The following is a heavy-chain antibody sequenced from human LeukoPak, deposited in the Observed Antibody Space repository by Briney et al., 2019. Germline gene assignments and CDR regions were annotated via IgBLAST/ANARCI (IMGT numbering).Heavy chain of an antibody. Sequence: GRSLRLSCAASGFTFSSYGMHWVRQAPGKGLEWVAVIWYDGSNKYYADSVKGRFTISRDNSKNTLYLQMNSLRAEDTAVYYCAKDLGSYLYDYYYGMDVWGQGTTVTVSS. CDR1: GFTFSSYG. J-gene: IGHJ6*02. CDR2: IWYDGSNK. D-gene: IGHD2/OR15-2a*01. CDR3: AKDLGSYLYDYYYGMDV. V-gene: IGHV3-33*06.